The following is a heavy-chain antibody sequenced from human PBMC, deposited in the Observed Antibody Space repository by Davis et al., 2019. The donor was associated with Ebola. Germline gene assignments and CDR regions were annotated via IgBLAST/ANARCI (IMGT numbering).Heavy chain of an antibody. V-gene: IGHV3-74*01. Sequence: PGGSLRLSCAASGFTFSSYWMHWVRQAPGKVLVWVSRINTDGSSTSYADSVKGRFTISRDNGKNTLYLQMNSLRAEDTAVYYCARSPHSSNARSHGFDLWGQGTTVTVSS. CDR2: INTDGSST. CDR3: ARSPHSSNARSHGFDL. CDR1: GFTFSSYW. D-gene: IGHD6-13*01. J-gene: IGHJ3*01.